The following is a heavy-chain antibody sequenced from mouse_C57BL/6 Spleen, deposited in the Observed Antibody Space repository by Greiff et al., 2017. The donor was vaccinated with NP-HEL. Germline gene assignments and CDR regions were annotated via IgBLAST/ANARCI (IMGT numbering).Heavy chain of an antibody. CDR2: IDPSDSYT. D-gene: IGHD4-1*01. V-gene: IGHV1-69*01. CDR1: GYTFTSYW. CDR3: ARNWGYYFDY. J-gene: IGHJ2*01. Sequence: QVQLQQPGAELVMPGASVKLSCKASGYTFTSYWMHWVKQRPGQGLEWIGEIDPSDSYTNYNQKFKGKSTLTVDKSSSTAYMQLSSLTSEDSAVYYCARNWGYYFDYWGQGTTLTVSS.